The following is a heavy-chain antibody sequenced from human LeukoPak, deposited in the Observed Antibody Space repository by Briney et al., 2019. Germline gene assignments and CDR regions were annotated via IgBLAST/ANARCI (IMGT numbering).Heavy chain of an antibody. V-gene: IGHV3-21*06. CDR1: GFTFSTQT. CDR3: ATDPPYSRSGLYFDY. Sequence: GGSLRLSCAVSGFTFSTQTINWVRQAPGKGLEWVSSISSNSTYRYYADSVKGRFTISRDNAKNSLFLQMNSLRAEDTAVYYCATDPPYSRSGLYFDYWGQGTLVTVSS. J-gene: IGHJ4*02. D-gene: IGHD6-13*01. CDR2: ISSNSTYR.